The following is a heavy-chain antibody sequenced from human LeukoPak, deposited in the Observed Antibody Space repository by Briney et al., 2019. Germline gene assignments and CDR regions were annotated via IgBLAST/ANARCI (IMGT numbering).Heavy chain of an antibody. Sequence: GGSLRLSCAASGFTFSSYWMHWVRQAPGKALVWVSRINSDGGSTSYADSVKGRFTISRDNAKNTLDLQMNSLRAEDTAVYYCARSRGLLLPDYWGQGTLVTVSS. V-gene: IGHV3-74*01. CDR3: ARSRGLLLPDY. J-gene: IGHJ4*02. CDR2: INSDGGST. CDR1: GFTFSSYW. D-gene: IGHD3-3*01.